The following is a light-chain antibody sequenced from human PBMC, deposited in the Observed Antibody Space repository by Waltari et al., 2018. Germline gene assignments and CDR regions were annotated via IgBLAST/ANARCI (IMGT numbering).Light chain of an antibody. Sequence: QSVLTQPPSASGTPGQRVTISCSGSSSNIGSDTVNWFQHLPGTAPKLLIYHDKQRPAGVPDRCSGSKSGTSASLAISGLQSEDEADYYCATWDDTLHGCWVFGGGTKLTVL. CDR3: ATWDDTLHGCWV. CDR2: HDK. CDR1: SSNIGSDT. V-gene: IGLV1-44*01. J-gene: IGLJ3*02.